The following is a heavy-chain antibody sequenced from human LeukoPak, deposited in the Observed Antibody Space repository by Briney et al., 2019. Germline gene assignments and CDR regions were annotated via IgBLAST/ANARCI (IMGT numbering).Heavy chain of an antibody. J-gene: IGHJ4*02. D-gene: IGHD2-2*01. CDR2: IYYSGST. CDR1: GGSISSSSYY. CDR3: AREIVVPAAKYFDY. V-gene: IGHV4-39*07. Sequence: SETLSLTCTVSGGSISSSSYYWGWIRQPPGKGLEWIGSIYYSGSTYYNPSLKSRVTISVDRSKNQFSLKLSSVTAADTAVYYCAREIVVPAAKYFDYWGQGTLVTVSS.